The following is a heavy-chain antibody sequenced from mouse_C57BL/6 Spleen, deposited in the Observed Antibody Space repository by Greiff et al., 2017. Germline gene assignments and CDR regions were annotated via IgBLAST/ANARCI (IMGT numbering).Heavy chain of an antibody. CDR1: GYTFTSYW. Sequence: QVQLQQPGAELVRPGSSVKLSCKASGYTFTSYWMHWVKQRPIQGLEWIGNIDPSDSETHYNQKFKDKATLTVDKSSSTAYMQLSSLTSEDSAVYYCARTYYDYGYFDYWGQGTTLTVSS. CDR2: IDPSDSET. CDR3: ARTYYDYGYFDY. V-gene: IGHV1-52*01. D-gene: IGHD2-4*01. J-gene: IGHJ2*01.